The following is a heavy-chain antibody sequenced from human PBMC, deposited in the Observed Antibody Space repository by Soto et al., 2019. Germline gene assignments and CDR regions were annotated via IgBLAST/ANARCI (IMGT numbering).Heavy chain of an antibody. CDR3: ARGRNSSSYDAFDI. CDR2: INAGNGNT. Sequence: QVQLVQSGAEVKKPGASMKVSCKASGYTFTSYAMHWVRQAPGQRLEWMGWINAGNGNTEYSQKFQGRVTFTRDTSASTAYMELSTLTSKDTALYYCARGRNSSSYDAFDIWGNETMVTVSS. V-gene: IGHV1-3*01. J-gene: IGHJ3*02. D-gene: IGHD6-6*01. CDR1: GYTFTSYA.